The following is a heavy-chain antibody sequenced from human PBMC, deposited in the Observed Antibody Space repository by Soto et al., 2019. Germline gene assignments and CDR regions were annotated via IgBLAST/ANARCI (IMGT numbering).Heavy chain of an antibody. CDR1: GGSLSNYG. V-gene: IGHV1-69*12. CDR2: IIPVFGTA. D-gene: IGHD4-17*01. J-gene: IGHJ6*02. Sequence: QVQLVQSGAEVKKPGSSVKVSCKASGGSLSNYGISWVRQAPGQGLEWMGGIIPVFGTANYAQKSQDRVTITAEESTSIVYMVVTSLRSEDTAVYYCARGDATKIVVTTYYGMDVWGQGTTVTVSS. CDR3: ARGDATKIVVTTYYGMDV.